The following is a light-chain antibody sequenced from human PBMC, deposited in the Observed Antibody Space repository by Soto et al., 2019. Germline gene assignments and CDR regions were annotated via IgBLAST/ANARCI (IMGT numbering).Light chain of an antibody. CDR1: QTISSW. CDR2: KAS. CDR3: QHYNSYSEA. V-gene: IGKV1-5*03. Sequence: DIQMTQSPSTLSASLVYRFTITCLASQTISSWLAWYQQKPGKAPKLLIYKASTLKSGVPSRFSGSGSGTEFTLTIGSLQPDDFATYYCQHYNSYSEAFGQGTKVDI. J-gene: IGKJ1*01.